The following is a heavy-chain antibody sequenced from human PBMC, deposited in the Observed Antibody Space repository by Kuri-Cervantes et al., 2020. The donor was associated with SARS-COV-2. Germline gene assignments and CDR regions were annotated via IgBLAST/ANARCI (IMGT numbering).Heavy chain of an antibody. CDR1: GGTFSSYA. Sequence: SVKVSCKASGGTFSSYAISWVRQAPGQGLEWMGGIIPIFGTANYAQKFQGRVTITTDESTSTADMELSSLRSEDTAVYYCARERASGWAGDFDYWGQGTLVTVSS. CDR2: IIPIFGTA. V-gene: IGHV1-69*05. J-gene: IGHJ4*02. CDR3: ARERASGWAGDFDY. D-gene: IGHD1-26*01.